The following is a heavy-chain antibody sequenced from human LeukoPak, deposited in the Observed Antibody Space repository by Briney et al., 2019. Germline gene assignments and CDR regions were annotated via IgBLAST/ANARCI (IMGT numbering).Heavy chain of an antibody. CDR2: IYRGTSDT. J-gene: IGHJ3*02. CDR1: GYRFTTYW. CDR3: ARQGGGKDSFDI. Sequence: GESLKISCKGSGYRFTTYWIGWVRQMPGKGLQWMGVIYRGTSDTIYSPSLQGQGTISADKSITTAYLQWNSLTASDTAIFYCARQGGGKDSFDIWGQGTMVTVSS. D-gene: IGHD3-16*01. V-gene: IGHV5-51*01.